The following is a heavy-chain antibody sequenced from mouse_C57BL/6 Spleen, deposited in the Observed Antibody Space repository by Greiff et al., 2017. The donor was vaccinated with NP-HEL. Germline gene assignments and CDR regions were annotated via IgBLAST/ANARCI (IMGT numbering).Heavy chain of an antibody. CDR1: GFNIQDYY. D-gene: IGHD4-1*01. CDR3: ARWAAGTIDY. V-gene: IGHV14-2*01. Sequence: EVKLQQSGAELVKPGASVKLSCTASGFNIQDYYMHWVKQRTEQGLEWIGRIDPEDGDTKYAPKFQGKATITADTSSNTAYLQLSSLTSEDTAVYYCARWAAGTIDYWGQGTTHTVSS. CDR2: IDPEDGDT. J-gene: IGHJ2*01.